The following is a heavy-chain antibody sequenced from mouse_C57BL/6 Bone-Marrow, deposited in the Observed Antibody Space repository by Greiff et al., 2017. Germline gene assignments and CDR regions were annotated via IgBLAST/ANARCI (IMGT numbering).Heavy chain of an antibody. CDR3: ARDPMKG. CDR2: IDPETGGT. V-gene: IGHV1-15*01. J-gene: IGHJ4*01. Sequence: QVQLQQSGAELVRPGASVTLSCKASGYTFTDYEMHWVKQTPVHGLEWIGAIDPETGGTAYNQKFKSKATLPVAKSSSTAYMQLSSLTSEDSAVXYCARDPMKGWGQGTSVTVSS. CDR1: GYTFTDYE.